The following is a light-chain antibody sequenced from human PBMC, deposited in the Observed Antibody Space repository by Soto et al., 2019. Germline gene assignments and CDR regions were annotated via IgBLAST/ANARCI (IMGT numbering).Light chain of an antibody. CDR1: SSDVGSYNL. Sequence: QSALTQPASVSGSPGQSITISCTGTSSDVGSYNLVSWYQQHPGKAPKLMIYEGSKRPSGVSNRFSGSKSGNTASLTISGLQAEDEADYYCCSYAGSSTLFAGGTTLTVL. CDR3: CSYAGSSTL. J-gene: IGLJ2*01. CDR2: EGS. V-gene: IGLV2-23*01.